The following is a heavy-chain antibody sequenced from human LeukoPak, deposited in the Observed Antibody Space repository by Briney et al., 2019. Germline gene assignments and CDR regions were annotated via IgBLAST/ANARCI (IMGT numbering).Heavy chain of an antibody. D-gene: IGHD3-3*01. CDR2: ISAYNGNT. V-gene: IGHV1-18*01. Sequence: GASVKVSCKASGYTFTSYGISWVRQAPGRGLEWMGWISAYNGNTNYAQKLQGRVTMTTDTSTSTAYMELRSLRSDDTAVYYCARGAYDFWSGYYPFDYRGQGTLVTVSS. CDR3: ARGAYDFWSGYYPFDY. J-gene: IGHJ4*02. CDR1: GYTFTSYG.